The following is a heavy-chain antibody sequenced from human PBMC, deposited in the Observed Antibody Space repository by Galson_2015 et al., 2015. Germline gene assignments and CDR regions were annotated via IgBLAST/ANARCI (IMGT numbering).Heavy chain of an antibody. CDR2: ISSSGGTK. V-gene: IGHV3-11*01. Sequence: SLRLSCAVSGFTFSDYYMSWIRQAPGKGLEWVSYISSSGGTKYYADSVKGRFTISRDNAENPLYLQMNSLRAEDTAVYYCARDLAGIAAYYHGMDVWGQGTTVTVS. J-gene: IGHJ6*02. D-gene: IGHD6-13*01. CDR3: ARDLAGIAAYYHGMDV. CDR1: GFTFSDYY.